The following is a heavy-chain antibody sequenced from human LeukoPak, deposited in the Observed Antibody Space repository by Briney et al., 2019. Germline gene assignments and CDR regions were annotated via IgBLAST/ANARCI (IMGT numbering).Heavy chain of an antibody. CDR3: AKGATVTTADMEIGY. CDR2: ISAYNGNT. J-gene: IGHJ4*02. V-gene: IGHV1-18*01. CDR1: GYTFTSNG. Sequence: ASVKVSCKASGYTFTSNGISWVRQAPGQGLEWMGWISAYNGNTNYAQNLQGRVTMTTDTSTSTAYMELSSLTSDDTAVYYCAKGATVTTADMEIGYWGQGTLVTVSS. D-gene: IGHD4-17*01.